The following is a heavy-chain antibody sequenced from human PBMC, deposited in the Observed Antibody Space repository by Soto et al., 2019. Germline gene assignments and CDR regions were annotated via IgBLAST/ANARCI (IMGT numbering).Heavy chain of an antibody. CDR3: ARVHCSAGTCLDGLDF. V-gene: IGHV6-1*01. CDR2: IYYRSKWFH. Sequence: SQTLSLTCVISGDSVSSNSACWNWIRQSPSRGLQWLGRIYYRSKWFHDYAASVESRMAINPDTSRNQFSLQLNYVTPEDTAVYYCARVHCSAGTCLDGLDFWGQGTTVTVSS. D-gene: IGHD2-15*01. CDR1: GDSVSSNSAC. J-gene: IGHJ6*02.